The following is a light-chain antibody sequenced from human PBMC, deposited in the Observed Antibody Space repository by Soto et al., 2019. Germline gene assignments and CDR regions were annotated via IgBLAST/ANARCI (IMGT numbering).Light chain of an antibody. CDR1: QGITSY. CDR2: GAS. J-gene: IGKJ1*01. Sequence: IQLTHSPSSLSASVGDSVTITCRASQGITSYLAWYQQKPGKAPNLLIYGASTLQSGVPSRFSGSGSGTDFTLTISRLEPEDFAVYYCQQYGSSPGTFGQGTKVDIK. V-gene: IGKV1-9*01. CDR3: QQYGSSPGT.